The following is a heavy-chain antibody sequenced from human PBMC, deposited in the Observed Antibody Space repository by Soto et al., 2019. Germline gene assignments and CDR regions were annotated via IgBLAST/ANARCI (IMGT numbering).Heavy chain of an antibody. V-gene: IGHV1-69*06. CDR2: IIPIFGTA. Sequence: SVKVSCKASGGTFSSYAISWVRQAPGQGLEWMGGIIPIFGTANYAQKFQGRVTITADKSTSTAYMELSSLRSEDTAVYYCARVSVAGTGPFDYWGQGTLVTVSS. CDR1: GGTFSSYA. J-gene: IGHJ4*02. D-gene: IGHD6-19*01. CDR3: ARVSVAGTGPFDY.